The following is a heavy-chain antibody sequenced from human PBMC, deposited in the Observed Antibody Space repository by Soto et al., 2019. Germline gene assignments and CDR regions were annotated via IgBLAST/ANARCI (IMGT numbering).Heavy chain of an antibody. CDR1: GYAFTSYG. CDR3: TRAIGSGGVMGGFDY. Sequence: QVQLVQSGPEVKKPGASVRVSCMTSGYAFTSYGVNWVRQAPGQGLEWMGWIAPHSGRTTYLPKFQGRVTITADAATNTAYMELGSLSSDDTAIYYCTRAIGSGGVMGGFDYWGQGTLFTVSS. V-gene: IGHV1-18*04. J-gene: IGHJ4*02. D-gene: IGHD3-16*01. CDR2: IAPHSGRT.